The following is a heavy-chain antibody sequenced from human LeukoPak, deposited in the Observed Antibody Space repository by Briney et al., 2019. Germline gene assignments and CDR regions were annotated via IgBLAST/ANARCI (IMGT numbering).Heavy chain of an antibody. CDR3: AKESTVTPGNVNWFDT. J-gene: IGHJ5*02. Sequence: HTGGSLRLSCAVSGLTFNNYAMSWVRQAPGKGLEWVSTISGSGGSTYYADSVKGRFTISRDNSKNTLYLQMNRLRAEDTAVYYCAKESTVTPGNVNWFDTWGQGTVVTVSS. V-gene: IGHV3-23*01. CDR2: ISGSGGST. D-gene: IGHD4-17*01. CDR1: GLTFNNYA.